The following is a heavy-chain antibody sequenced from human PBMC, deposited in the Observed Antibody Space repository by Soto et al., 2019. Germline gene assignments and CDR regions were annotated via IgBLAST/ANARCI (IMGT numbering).Heavy chain of an antibody. V-gene: IGHV3-23*01. Sequence: EVQLLESGGGLVQPGGSLRLSCAASGFTFSSYAMSWVRQAPGKGLEWVSAISGSGGSTYYADSAKGRFTISRDNSKNTLYLQMNSLRAEDTAVYYCAKGGGGSAVAGNWYFDLWGRGTLVTVSS. CDR1: GFTFSSYA. J-gene: IGHJ2*01. D-gene: IGHD6-19*01. CDR3: AKGGGGSAVAGNWYFDL. CDR2: ISGSGGST.